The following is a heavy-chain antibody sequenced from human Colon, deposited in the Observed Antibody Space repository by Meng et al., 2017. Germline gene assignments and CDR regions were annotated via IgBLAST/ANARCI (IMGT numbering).Heavy chain of an antibody. Sequence: QVLLPESCPGLVKPSGTLSLPFTVSGGSISSNNWWSWVRQSPGRGLEWIGEIYQSGSTNYSPSLKSRVTISLDKSKNQFSLKVSYMTAADTAVYFCARVPTTVDPFESWGQGTLVTVSS. CDR3: ARVPTTVDPFES. CDR2: IYQSGST. D-gene: IGHD4-23*01. J-gene: IGHJ4*02. CDR1: GGSISSNNW. V-gene: IGHV4-4*02.